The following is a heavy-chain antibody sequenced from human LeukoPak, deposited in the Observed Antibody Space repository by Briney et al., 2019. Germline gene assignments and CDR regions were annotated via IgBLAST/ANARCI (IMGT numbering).Heavy chain of an antibody. CDR3: AKVMPPGRIRFYSYYMDV. D-gene: IGHD2-15*01. CDR1: GFSFSGYG. CDR2: IRYDGSNE. V-gene: IGHV3-30*02. J-gene: IGHJ6*03. Sequence: GGSLRLSCAASGFSFSGYGMHWVRQAPGKGLEWVAIIRYDGSNEYYADSVKGRFTISRDKSKNTLSLQMNGLRVGDTAVYYCAKVMPPGRIRFYSYYMDVWGKGTTVTVS.